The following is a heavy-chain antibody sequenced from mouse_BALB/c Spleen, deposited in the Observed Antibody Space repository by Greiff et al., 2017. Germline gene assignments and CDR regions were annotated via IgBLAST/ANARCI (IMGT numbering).Heavy chain of an antibody. CDR2: IAPGSGST. CDR1: GYTFTSYW. CDR3: ARRLFTTVVAPFDY. D-gene: IGHD1-1*01. V-gene: IGHV1S41*01. J-gene: IGHJ2*01. Sequence: DLVKPGASVKLSCKASGYTFTSYWINWIKQRPGQGLEWIGRIAPGSGSTYYNEMFKGKATLTVDTSSSTAYIQLSSLSSEDSAVYFCARRLFTTVVAPFDYWGQGTTLTVSS.